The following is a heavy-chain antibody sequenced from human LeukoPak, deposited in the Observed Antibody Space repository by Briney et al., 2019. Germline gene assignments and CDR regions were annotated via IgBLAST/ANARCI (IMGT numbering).Heavy chain of an antibody. J-gene: IGHJ4*02. CDR2: IIPMVGTA. CDR1: GGTYSSYA. Sequence: SVKVSCKASGGTYSSYAISWVRQAPGQGLEWMGGIIPMVGTAKYAQKFQGRVTITADESTSTAYMELSSLRSEDTAVYYCARAVVDTAGFDYWGQGTLVTVSS. V-gene: IGHV1-69*01. D-gene: IGHD5-18*01. CDR3: ARAVVDTAGFDY.